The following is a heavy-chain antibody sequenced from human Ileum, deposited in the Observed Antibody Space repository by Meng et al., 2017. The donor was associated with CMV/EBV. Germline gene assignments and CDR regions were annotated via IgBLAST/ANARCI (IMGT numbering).Heavy chain of an antibody. CDR2: IDQDGRVK. J-gene: IGHJ5*01. CDR1: GFPFTNYW. V-gene: IGHV3-7*01. CDR3: ARSAAAPGDS. D-gene: IGHD2-15*01. Sequence: GESLKISCAVSGFPFTNYWMSWARQAPGKGLEWVGNIDQDGRVKFYGDSVKGRFTISRDNAKNSLYLQMDSLRVEDTAIYYCARSAAAPGDSWGQGTLVTVSS.